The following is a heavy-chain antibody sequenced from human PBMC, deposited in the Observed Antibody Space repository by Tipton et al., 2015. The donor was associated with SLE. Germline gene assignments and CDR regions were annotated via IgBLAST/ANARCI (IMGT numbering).Heavy chain of an antibody. CDR2: IYYSGST. CDR3: ARLSNNDRRYFDY. CDR1: GGSISSRSYY. Sequence: TLSLTCTVSGGSISSRSYYWGWIRQPPGKGLEWIGSIYYSGSTYDNPSLKSRVTISVDTSKNQFSLKVSSVTAADTAVYYCARLSNNDRRYFDYWGQGTLVTVSS. V-gene: IGHV4-39*07. J-gene: IGHJ4*02. D-gene: IGHD3-9*01.